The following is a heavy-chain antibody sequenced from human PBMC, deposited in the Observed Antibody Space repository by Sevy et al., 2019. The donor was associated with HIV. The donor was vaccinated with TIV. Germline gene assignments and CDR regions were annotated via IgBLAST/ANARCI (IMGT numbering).Heavy chain of an antibody. CDR2: IRYDGSNK. J-gene: IGHJ6*02. D-gene: IGHD3-22*01. Sequence: GGSLRLSCAASGFTFSSYGMHWVRQAPGKGLEWVAFIRYDGSNKYYADSVKGRFTISRDNSKNTLYPQMNSLRAEDTAVYYCAKDPYYYDSSGYYKDYYYYGMDVWGQGTTVTVSS. V-gene: IGHV3-30*02. CDR1: GFTFSSYG. CDR3: AKDPYYYDSSGYYKDYYYYGMDV.